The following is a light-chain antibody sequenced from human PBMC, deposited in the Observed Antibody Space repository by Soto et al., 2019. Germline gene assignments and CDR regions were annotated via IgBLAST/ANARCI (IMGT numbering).Light chain of an antibody. Sequence: EIVLTQTPGTLSLSPGERATLSCRASQSVASNYLGWYQQKPGQAPRVLIFDASIRATGIPDRFSASGSGSDFTLTISRLEPEDFAVYYCQQYGSSRTFGQGTRLEIK. V-gene: IGKV3-20*01. J-gene: IGKJ5*01. CDR1: QSVASNY. CDR3: QQYGSSRT. CDR2: DAS.